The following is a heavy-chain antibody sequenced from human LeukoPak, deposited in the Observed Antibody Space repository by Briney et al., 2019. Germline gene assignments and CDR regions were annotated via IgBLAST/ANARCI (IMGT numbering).Heavy chain of an antibody. CDR1: GFTFDDYA. J-gene: IGHJ4*02. CDR3: ARMDYLYYFDY. V-gene: IGHV3-43*02. D-gene: IGHD2-2*03. Sequence: GGSLRLSCAASGFTFDDYAMHWVRQAPGKGLEWVSLISGDGGSTYYADSVKGRFTISRDNAKNSLYLQMNSLRAEDTAVYYCARMDYLYYFDYWGQGTLVTVSS. CDR2: ISGDGGST.